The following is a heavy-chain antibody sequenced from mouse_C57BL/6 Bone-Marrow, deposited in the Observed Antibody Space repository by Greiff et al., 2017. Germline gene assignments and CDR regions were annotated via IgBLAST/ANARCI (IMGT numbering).Heavy chain of an antibody. CDR1: GFNIKNTY. V-gene: IGHV14-3*01. D-gene: IGHD1-1*01. CDR3: ARKGFYYYGRGYCDY. Sequence: VQLQQSVAELVRPGASVKLSCTASGFNIKNTYMHWVKQRPEQGLEWIGRIDPANGNTKYAPKFQGKATITADTSSNTAYLQLSGLTSEDTAIYDCARKGFYYYGRGYCDYWGQGTTLTVSS. CDR2: IDPANGNT. J-gene: IGHJ2*01.